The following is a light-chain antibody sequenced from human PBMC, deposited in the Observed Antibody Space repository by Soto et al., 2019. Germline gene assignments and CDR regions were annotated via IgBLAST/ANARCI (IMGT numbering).Light chain of an antibody. CDR1: SSDVGGYNY. CDR2: DVS. CDR3: SSYTGSSTLVV. J-gene: IGLJ2*01. V-gene: IGLV2-14*01. Sequence: QSVLTQPASVSGSPGQSITISCTGTSSDVGGYNYVSWYQQHPGKAPKLMIYDVSNRPSGVSNRFSASKSGNTASLTISGLQAEDEADYYCSSYTGSSTLVVFGGGTKLTVL.